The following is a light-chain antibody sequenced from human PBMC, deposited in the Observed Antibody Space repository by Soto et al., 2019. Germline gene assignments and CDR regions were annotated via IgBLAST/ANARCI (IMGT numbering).Light chain of an antibody. CDR1: FSNIGDNA. V-gene: IGLV1-44*01. CDR3: AAWDDSLNAL. J-gene: IGLJ1*01. CDR2: LND. Sequence: QSVLTQPPSLSATPGQRVNISCCGSFSNIGDNAVNWYQQLPGAAPKLLIYLNDQRPSGVPDRFSGSKSGTSAFLAISGLQSEDEADYYCAAWDDSLNALFGTGTKVTVL.